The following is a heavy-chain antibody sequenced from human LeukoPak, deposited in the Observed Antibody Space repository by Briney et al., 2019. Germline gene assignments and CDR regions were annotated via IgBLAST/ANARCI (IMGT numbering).Heavy chain of an antibody. Sequence: PGGSLRLSCAASGFTFSDYYMSWIRQAPGKGLEWVSYISSSGSTIYYADSVKGRFTISRDNAKNSLYLQMNSLRAEDTAVYYCARDGTYGAPPTSGWYYYGMDVWGQGTTVTVSS. V-gene: IGHV3-11*01. CDR2: ISSSGSTI. D-gene: IGHD6-19*01. CDR1: GFTFSDYY. CDR3: ARDGTYGAPPTSGWYYYGMDV. J-gene: IGHJ6*02.